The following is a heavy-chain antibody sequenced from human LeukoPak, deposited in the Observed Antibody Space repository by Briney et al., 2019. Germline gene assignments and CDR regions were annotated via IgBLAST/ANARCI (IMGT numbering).Heavy chain of an antibody. V-gene: IGHV1-8*01. J-gene: IGHJ5*02. CDR2: MNPNSANT. CDR3: ARDNSVGDTAWWFDP. Sequence: ASVKVSCKASGYTFTSYYMHWVRQAPGQGLEWMGWMNPNSANTGYAQKFQGRDTMTRNISISTAYMELSSLRSEDTAVYYCARDNSVGDTAWWFDPWGQGTLVTVSS. CDR1: GYTFTSYY. D-gene: IGHD1-26*01.